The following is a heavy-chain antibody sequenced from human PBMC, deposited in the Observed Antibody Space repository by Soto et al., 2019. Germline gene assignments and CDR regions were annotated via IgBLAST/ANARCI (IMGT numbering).Heavy chain of an antibody. CDR3: ARALSSTIFGVQARFNWFDP. D-gene: IGHD3-3*01. V-gene: IGHV1-18*01. CDR1: GYTFTSYG. J-gene: IGHJ5*02. Sequence: ASVKVSCKASGYTFTSYGISWVRQAPGQGLEWMGWISAYNGNTNFAQRLQGRVTMTTDASTSTAYMGMRRLTSDDTAVYYCARALSSTIFGVQARFNWFDPWGQGTLVTVSS. CDR2: ISAYNGNT.